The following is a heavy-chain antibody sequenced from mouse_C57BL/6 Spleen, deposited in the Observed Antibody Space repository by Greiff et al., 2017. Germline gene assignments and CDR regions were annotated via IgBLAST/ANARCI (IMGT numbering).Heavy chain of an antibody. J-gene: IGHJ4*01. CDR3: ARYYGSSPYAMDY. V-gene: IGHV5-16*01. Sequence: VMLVESEGGLVQPGSSMKLSCTASGFTFSDYYMAWVRQVPEKGLEWVANINYDGSSTYYLDSLKSRFIISRDNAKNILYLQMSSLKSEDTATYYCARYYGSSPYAMDYWGQGTSVTVSS. CDR1: GFTFSDYY. D-gene: IGHD1-1*01. CDR2: INYDGSST.